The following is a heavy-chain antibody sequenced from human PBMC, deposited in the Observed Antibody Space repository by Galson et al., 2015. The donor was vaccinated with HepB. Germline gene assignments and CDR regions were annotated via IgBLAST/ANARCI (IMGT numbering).Heavy chain of an antibody. CDR2: IYSGGST. CDR1: GFTVSSSY. Sequence: SLRLSCAASGFTVSSSYMSWVRQAPGKGLEWVSVIYSGGSTYYADSVKGRFTISRDNSKNTLYLQMNSLRAEDTAVYYCARGGPRDMRVVSPSYWGQGTLVTVSS. J-gene: IGHJ4*02. CDR3: ARGGPRDMRVVSPSY. V-gene: IGHV3-66*02. D-gene: IGHD3-22*01.